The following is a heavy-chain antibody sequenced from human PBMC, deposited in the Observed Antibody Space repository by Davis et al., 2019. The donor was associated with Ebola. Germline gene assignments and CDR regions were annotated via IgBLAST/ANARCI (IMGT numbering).Heavy chain of an antibody. CDR3: ASVLTYYYDSSGYYTTSYFDY. Sequence: MPSETLSLTCAVYGGSFSGYYWSWIRQPPGKGLEWIGEINHSGSTNYNPSLKSRVTISVDTSKNQFSLKLSSVTAADTAVYYCASVLTYYYDSSGYYTTSYFDYWGQGTLVTVSS. CDR1: GGSFSGYY. V-gene: IGHV4-34*01. J-gene: IGHJ4*02. D-gene: IGHD3-22*01. CDR2: INHSGST.